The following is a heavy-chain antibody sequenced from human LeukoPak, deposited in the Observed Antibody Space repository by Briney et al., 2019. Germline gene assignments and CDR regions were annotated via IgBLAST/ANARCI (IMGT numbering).Heavy chain of an antibody. J-gene: IGHJ4*02. CDR3: AREPTMTPTPPYFDY. CDR1: GFTFSSYW. CDR2: IKQDGSEK. D-gene: IGHD4-17*01. V-gene: IGHV3-7*01. Sequence: GGSLRLSCAASGFTFSSYWMSWVRQAPGKGLEWVANIKQDGSEKYYVDSVKGRFTISRDNAKNSLYLQMNSLRAEDTAVYYCAREPTMTPTPPYFDYWGQGTLVTVSS.